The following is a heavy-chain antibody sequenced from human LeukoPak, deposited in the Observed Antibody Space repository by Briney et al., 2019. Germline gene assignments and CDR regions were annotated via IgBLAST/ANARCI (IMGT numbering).Heavy chain of an antibody. D-gene: IGHD1-1*01. CDR2: IYPGDSDT. CDR3: ARSAPPDNWNDLRYYYPMDV. J-gene: IGHJ6*02. V-gene: IGHV5-51*04. Sequence: GESLKISCKGSGYKFTDYWIGWVRQMPGKGLEWMGIIYPGDSDTTYSPSFQGQVTISAEEPTNTAYLQWSSLKASDTAIYYCARSAPPDNWNDLRYYYPMDVWGQGTTVTVSS. CDR1: GYKFTDYW.